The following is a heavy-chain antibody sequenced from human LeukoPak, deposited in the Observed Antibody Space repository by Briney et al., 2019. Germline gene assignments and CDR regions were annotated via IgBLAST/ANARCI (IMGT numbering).Heavy chain of an antibody. V-gene: IGHV3-74*01. J-gene: IGHJ3*01. CDR2: IDRDGSST. Sequence: GGSLRLSCAASGFTLSRYWMHWVRQAPGKGLVWVSRIDRDGSSTSCADSVKGRFTISRDNAKNTLDMQMNSLTAEDTAVYYCATVVGGYYPPVEGFDLWGQGTMVTVSS. CDR1: GFTLSRYW. CDR3: ATVVGGYYPPVEGFDL. D-gene: IGHD3-3*01.